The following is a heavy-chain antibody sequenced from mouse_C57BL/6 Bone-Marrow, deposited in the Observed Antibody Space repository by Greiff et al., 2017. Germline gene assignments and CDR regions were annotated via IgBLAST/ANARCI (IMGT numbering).Heavy chain of an antibody. CDR2: IDPEDGET. CDR3: AGSGYGRGDY. CDR1: GFNFTDYY. V-gene: IGHV14-2*01. D-gene: IGHD1-1*01. Sequence: VQLQQSGAELVKPGASVKLSCTASGFNFTDYYMHWVKQRPEQGLEWIGGIDPEDGETNYAPKFQGKATLTADTPSNTAYLQLSSLTSEDTAVYYCAGSGYGRGDYWGQGTTLTVSS. J-gene: IGHJ2*01.